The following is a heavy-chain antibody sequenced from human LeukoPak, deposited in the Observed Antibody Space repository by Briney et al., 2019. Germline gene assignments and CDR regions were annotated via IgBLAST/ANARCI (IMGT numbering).Heavy chain of an antibody. CDR3: AGHHPRNTVDF. Sequence: PSEPLSLTCTVSGGSISSSSYYWGWIRQPPGKGLEWIGSIYYSGSTYYNPSLKSRVTISVDTSKNQFSLKLSSVTATDTAVYYCAGHHPRNTVDFWGQGTLVTVSS. J-gene: IGHJ4*02. CDR1: GGSISSSSYY. D-gene: IGHD2/OR15-2a*01. CDR2: IYYSGST. V-gene: IGHV4-39*01.